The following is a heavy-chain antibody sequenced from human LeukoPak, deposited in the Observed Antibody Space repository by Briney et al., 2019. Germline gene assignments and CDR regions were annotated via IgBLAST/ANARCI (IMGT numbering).Heavy chain of an antibody. D-gene: IGHD5-18*01. V-gene: IGHV4-4*02. CDR2: IYHSGST. J-gene: IGHJ5*02. Sequence: SGTLSLTCAVSGGSISSSNWWSWVRQPPGKGLEWIGEIYHSGSTNYNPSLKSRVTISVDRSKNQFSLKLSSVTAADTAVYYCARGDTAMVNWFDPWGQGTLVTVSS. CDR3: ARGDTAMVNWFDP. CDR1: GGSISSSNW.